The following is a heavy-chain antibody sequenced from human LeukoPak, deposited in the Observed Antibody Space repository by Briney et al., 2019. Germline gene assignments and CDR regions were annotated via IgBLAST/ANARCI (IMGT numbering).Heavy chain of an antibody. CDR1: GFTFSYFY. CDR2: ISSSGSPT. V-gene: IGHV3-11*04. D-gene: IGHD3-3*01. CDR3: ATRRITLLI. J-gene: IGHJ3*02. Sequence: GGSLRLSCAASGFTFSYFYMSWIRQAPGKGLEWISYISSSGSPTYYADSVKGRFTISRDNAKNSLYLQMNSLRAEDAAVYYCATRRITLLIWGQGTMVTVSS.